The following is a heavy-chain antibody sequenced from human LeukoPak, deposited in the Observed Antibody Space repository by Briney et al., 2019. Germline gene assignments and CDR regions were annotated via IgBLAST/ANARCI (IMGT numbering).Heavy chain of an antibody. D-gene: IGHD3-22*01. CDR3: ARVVIDAFDI. J-gene: IGHJ3*02. V-gene: IGHV3-53*01. CDR1: GFTVSSNY. CDR2: IYSGGST. Sequence: GGSLRLSCAASGFTVSSNYMTWVRQAPGKGLEWVSIIYSGGSTYYADSVKGRFTISRDNSKNALFLQMNSLRAEDTAVYYCARVVIDAFDIWGQGTKVTVSS.